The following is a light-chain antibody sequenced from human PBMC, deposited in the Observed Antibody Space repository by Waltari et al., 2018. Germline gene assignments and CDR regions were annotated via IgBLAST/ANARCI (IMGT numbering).Light chain of an antibody. Sequence: IVLTQSTLSLPVTPGEPASISCRSSQSLLNSNGYNYLHWYLQKPGQSPQLLIYLGSNRASWVPDRFSGSGSGDDFTLKSSRVEAGDVGIYYCRQGLQTPPTFDQGTKLEI. CDR1: QSLLNSNGYNY. CDR3: RQGLQTPPT. CDR2: LGS. V-gene: IGKV2-28*01. J-gene: IGKJ2*01.